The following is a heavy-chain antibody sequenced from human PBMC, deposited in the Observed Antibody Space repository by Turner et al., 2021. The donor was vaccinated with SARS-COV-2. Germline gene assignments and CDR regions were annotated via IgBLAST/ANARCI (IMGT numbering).Heavy chain of an antibody. CDR2: SYYSGST. CDR1: GGSISSSSYY. Sequence: QLQLQESGPVLVKPSETLSLACTVSGGSISSSSYYWGGIRQPPGKGLAWSGSSYYSGSTDYKPSRKSIVSISVDTSQNQLILKLSSVNAADSDVDYCARHPYYYDSSGLYWYFDLWGRGTLVTVSS. J-gene: IGHJ2*01. CDR3: ARHPYYYDSSGLYWYFDL. V-gene: IGHV4-39*01. D-gene: IGHD3-22*01.